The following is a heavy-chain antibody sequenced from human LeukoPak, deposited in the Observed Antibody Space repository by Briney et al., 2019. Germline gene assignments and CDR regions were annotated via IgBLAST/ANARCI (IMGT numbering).Heavy chain of an antibody. CDR2: IGRSGTTI. J-gene: IGHJ6*04. V-gene: IGHV3-11*04. Sequence: TGGSLRLSCAASGFTFSDYYMSWIRQAPGKGLEWVSYIGRSGTTIHYADSVKGRFTISRDNAKNSLYLQMNSLRAEDTAVYYCAELGITMIGGVWGKGTTVTISS. CDR3: AELGITMIGGV. D-gene: IGHD3-10*02. CDR1: GFTFSDYY.